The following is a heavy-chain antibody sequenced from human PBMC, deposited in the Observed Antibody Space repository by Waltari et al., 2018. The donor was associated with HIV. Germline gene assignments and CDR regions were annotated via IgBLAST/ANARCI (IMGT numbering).Heavy chain of an antibody. V-gene: IGHV3-53*01. CDR3: ATGVRYYGP. CDR1: NFSISGKH. CDR2: IYPDDTT. D-gene: IGHD3-3*01. Sequence: EVLLAESGGGLIQPGGSLGLSCTASNFSISGKHVTWIRPAPGGSREWVAFIYPDDTTHYADSVRGRFTISRAKSRTKVFLLMNSLFVDDTATYFCATGVRYYGPWGQGTRVTVSS. J-gene: IGHJ5*02.